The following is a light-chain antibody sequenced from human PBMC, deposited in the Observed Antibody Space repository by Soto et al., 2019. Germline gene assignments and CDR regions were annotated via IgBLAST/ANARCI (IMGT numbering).Light chain of an antibody. Sequence: QSVLTQPPSVSAAPGQKVTISCSGSSSDIGNNYVSWYQHYPGKAPKLLIYEVSNRPSGVSTRFSGSKSGNTASLTISGLQAEDEADYYCNSYSNSGSFVFGSGTKVTVL. CDR1: SSDIGNNY. CDR2: EVS. V-gene: IGLV2-14*01. J-gene: IGLJ1*01. CDR3: NSYSNSGSFV.